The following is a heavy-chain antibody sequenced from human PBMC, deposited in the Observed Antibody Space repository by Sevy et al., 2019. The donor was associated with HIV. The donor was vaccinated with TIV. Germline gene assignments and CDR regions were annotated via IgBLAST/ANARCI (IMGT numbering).Heavy chain of an antibody. CDR3: ARDRDCSGGSCYRDWFDP. Sequence: GESLKISCAASEFTFSSYGMHWVRQAPGKGLEWVAIIWYDGSNKYYTDSVKGRFTISRDNSKNTLYLQMNSLRAEDKAVYYCARDRDCSGGSCYRDWFDPWGQGTMVTVSS. J-gene: IGHJ5*02. CDR1: EFTFSSYG. V-gene: IGHV3-33*01. D-gene: IGHD2-15*01. CDR2: IWYDGSNK.